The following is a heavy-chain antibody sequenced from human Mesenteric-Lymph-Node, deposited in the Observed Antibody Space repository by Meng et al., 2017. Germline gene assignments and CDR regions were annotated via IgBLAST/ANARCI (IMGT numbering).Heavy chain of an antibody. CDR1: GYTFTGYY. V-gene: IGHV1-2*02. CDR2: INPNSGGT. J-gene: IGHJ4*02. D-gene: IGHD6-13*01. CDR3: ARVDSSSWYEDY. Sequence: ASVKVSCKASGYTFTGYYMHWVRQAPGQGLEWMGWINPNSGGTNYAQKFQGRVTMTRDTSISTAYMELSRLRSDDTAVYYCARVDSSSWYEDYWGQGTLVTVSS.